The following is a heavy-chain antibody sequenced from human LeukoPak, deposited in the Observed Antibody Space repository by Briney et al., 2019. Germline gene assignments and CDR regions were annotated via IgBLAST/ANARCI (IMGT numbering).Heavy chain of an antibody. Sequence: SVKVSCKASGGTFSSYAISWVRQAPGQGLEWMGRIIPIFGTANYAQKFQGRVTITTDESTSTAYMELSSLRSEDTAVYYCAGISMIVGRAFDIWGQGTMVTVSS. CDR3: AGISMIVGRAFDI. CDR2: IIPIFGTA. V-gene: IGHV1-69*05. CDR1: GGTFSSYA. D-gene: IGHD3-22*01. J-gene: IGHJ3*02.